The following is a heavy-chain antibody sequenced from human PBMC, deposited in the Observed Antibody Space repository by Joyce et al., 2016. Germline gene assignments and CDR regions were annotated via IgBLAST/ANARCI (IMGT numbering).Heavy chain of an antibody. D-gene: IGHD6-19*01. J-gene: IGHJ4*02. V-gene: IGHV4-34*02. CDR3: ARSQWLAPLMY. CDR1: GGPFRGFF. Sequence: QVQLRQWGAGLLKLSETLSLTCAVSGGPFRGFFWTWVRQPPGKALEWIGDITTSGATNYNPSLRSRVAISVDTSNNQFSLTLTSLSAADMAVYYCARSQWLAPLMYWGQGTLVTVSP. CDR2: ITTSGAT.